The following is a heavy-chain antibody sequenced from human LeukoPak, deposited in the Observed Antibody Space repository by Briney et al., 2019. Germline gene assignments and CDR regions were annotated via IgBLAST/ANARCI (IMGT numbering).Heavy chain of an antibody. Sequence: PGGSLRLSCVASGFTFSISWVTWVRQAPGKGLEWVANIDEHGSGKYYIDSVKGRFAISRDYASNSVFLQMSSLRAEDTSVYYCARDGGWGYYDLWGQGTPVTVSS. D-gene: IGHD3-16*01. J-gene: IGHJ4*02. CDR1: GFTFSISW. CDR2: IDEHGSGK. CDR3: ARDGGWGYYDL. V-gene: IGHV3-7*01.